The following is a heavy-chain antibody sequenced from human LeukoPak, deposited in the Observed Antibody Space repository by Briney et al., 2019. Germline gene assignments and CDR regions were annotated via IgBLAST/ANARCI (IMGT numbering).Heavy chain of an antibody. J-gene: IGHJ3*02. CDR2: IRSKAFGGTT. Sequence: GGSLRLSCAASGFPFSSYWMSWVRQAPEKGLEWVDFIRSKAFGGTTEYAASVKGRFTISRDDSKSIAYLQMNSLKTEDTAVYYCTRDWARIAAAGTAAFDIWGQGTMVTVSS. D-gene: IGHD6-13*01. CDR1: GFPFSSYW. V-gene: IGHV3-49*04. CDR3: TRDWARIAAAGTAAFDI.